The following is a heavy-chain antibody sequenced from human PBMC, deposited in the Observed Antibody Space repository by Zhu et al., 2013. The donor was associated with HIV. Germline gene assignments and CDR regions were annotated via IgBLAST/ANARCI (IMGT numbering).Heavy chain of an antibody. CDR1: GFTFSSYA. CDR2: ISYDGSNK. D-gene: IGHD6-13*01. Sequence: VQLVESGGGVVQPGRSLRLSCAASGFTFSSYAMHWVRQAPGKGLEWVAVISYDGSNKYYADSVKGRFTISRDNSKNTLYLQMNSLRAEDTAVYYCARGASSSWNWVDYWGQGTLVTV. V-gene: IGHV3-30-3*01. J-gene: IGHJ4*02. CDR3: ARGASSSWNWVDY.